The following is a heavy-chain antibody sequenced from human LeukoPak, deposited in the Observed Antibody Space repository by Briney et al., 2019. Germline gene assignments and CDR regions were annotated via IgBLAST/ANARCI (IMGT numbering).Heavy chain of an antibody. D-gene: IGHD3-22*01. CDR3: ARDRSGYYSLGPNYYYYYMDV. V-gene: IGHV3-21*01. J-gene: IGHJ6*03. CDR1: GFTFSSYS. Sequence: GGSLRLSCAASGFTFSSYSMNWVRQAPGKGLEWVSSISSSSSSYIYYADSVKGRFTISRDNARNSLYLQMNSLRAEDTAVYYCARDRSGYYSLGPNYYYYYMDVWGKGTTVTVSS. CDR2: ISSSSSSYI.